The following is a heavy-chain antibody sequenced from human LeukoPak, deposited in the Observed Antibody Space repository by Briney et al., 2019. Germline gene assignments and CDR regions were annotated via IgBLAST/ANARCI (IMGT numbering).Heavy chain of an antibody. J-gene: IGHJ4*02. CDR2: ISYDGSNK. CDR1: GFTFSSYG. V-gene: IGHV3-30*18. Sequence: QPGGSLRLSCAASGFTFSSYGMHWVRQAPGKGLEWVAVISYDGSNKYYADSVKGRFTISRDNSKNTLYLQMNSLRAEDTAVYYCAKVGYDSSGYYSLYYFDYWGQGTLVTVSS. D-gene: IGHD3-22*01. CDR3: AKVGYDSSGYYSLYYFDY.